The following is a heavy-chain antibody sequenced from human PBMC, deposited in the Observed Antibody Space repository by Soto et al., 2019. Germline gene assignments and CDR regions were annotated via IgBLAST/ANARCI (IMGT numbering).Heavy chain of an antibody. Sequence: VGSLRLSCAASGFTFSSYSMNWVRQAPGKGLEWVSYISSSSSTIYYADSVKGRFTISRDNAKNSLYLQMNSLRDEDTAVYYCARGWSRTMYAFDIWGQGTMVTVPS. CDR2: ISSSSSTI. V-gene: IGHV3-48*02. D-gene: IGHD3-10*02. CDR3: ARGWSRTMYAFDI. J-gene: IGHJ3*02. CDR1: GFTFSSYS.